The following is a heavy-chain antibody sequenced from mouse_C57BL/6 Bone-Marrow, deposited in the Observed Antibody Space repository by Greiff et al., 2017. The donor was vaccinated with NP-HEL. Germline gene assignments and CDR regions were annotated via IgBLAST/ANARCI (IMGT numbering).Heavy chain of an antibody. J-gene: IGHJ2*01. CDR2: IDPSDSYT. CDR3: ARQYDY. Sequence: VQLQQPGAELVRPGTSVKLSCKASGYTFTSYWMHWVKQRPGQGLEWIGVIDPSDSYTKYNQKFKGKAPLTVDTSSSTAYMQLSSLTSEDSAVYYCARQYDYWGQGTTLTVSS. CDR1: GYTFTSYW. V-gene: IGHV1-59*01.